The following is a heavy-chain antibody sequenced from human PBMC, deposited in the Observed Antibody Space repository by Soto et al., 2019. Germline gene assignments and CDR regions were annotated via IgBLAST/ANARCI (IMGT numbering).Heavy chain of an antibody. CDR3: AKDPPSSPGDAFDI. V-gene: IGHV3-23*01. J-gene: IGHJ3*02. Sequence: EVQLLESGGDLVQPGGSLRLSCAASGFTFSSYAMSWVRQAPGKGLEWVSVITAGGGAYYADSVKGRFTISRDKSRNTLYLEMETLTAEDTAIYYCAKDPPSSPGDAFDIWGQGTIVTVSS. CDR1: GFTFSSYA. CDR2: ITAGGGA. D-gene: IGHD7-27*01.